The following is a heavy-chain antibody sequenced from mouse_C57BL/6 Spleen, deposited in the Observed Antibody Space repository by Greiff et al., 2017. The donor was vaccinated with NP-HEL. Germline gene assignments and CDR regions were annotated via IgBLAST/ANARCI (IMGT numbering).Heavy chain of an antibody. J-gene: IGHJ2*01. Sequence: QVQLQQPGAELVRPGSSVKLSCKASGYTFTSYWMHWVKQRPIQGLEWIGNIDPSDSETHYNQKFKDKATLTVDKSSSTAYMQLSSLTSEDSAVYYCARSDGSSYGYWGQGTTLTVSS. CDR3: ARSDGSSYGY. CDR1: GYTFTSYW. CDR2: IDPSDSET. V-gene: IGHV1-52*01. D-gene: IGHD1-1*01.